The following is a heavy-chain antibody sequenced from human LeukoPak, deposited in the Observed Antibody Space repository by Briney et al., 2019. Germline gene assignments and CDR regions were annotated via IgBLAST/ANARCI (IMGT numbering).Heavy chain of an antibody. CDR1: GFTFSSYS. V-gene: IGHV3-21*01. J-gene: IGHJ4*02. CDR2: ISSSSSYI. Sequence: PGGSLRLSCAASGFTFSSYSMNWVRQAPGKGLEWVSSISSSSSYIYYADSVKGRFTIYRDNAKNSLYLQMNSLRAEDTAVYYCASSSSGKERLVSGFDYWGQGTLVTVSS. D-gene: IGHD6-13*01. CDR3: ASSSSGKERLVSGFDY.